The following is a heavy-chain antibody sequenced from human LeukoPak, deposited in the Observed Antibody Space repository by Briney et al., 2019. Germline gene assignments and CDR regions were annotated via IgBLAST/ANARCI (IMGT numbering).Heavy chain of an antibody. CDR3: AREGLSVRGEPYSDY. Sequence: ASVKVSCKASGGTFSSYAISWVRQAPGQGLEWMGGIIPIFGTANYAQKFQGRVTITADESTSTAYMELSSLRSEDTAVYYCAREGLSVRGEPYSDYWGQGTLVTVSS. CDR2: IIPIFGTA. V-gene: IGHV1-69*13. CDR1: GGTFSSYA. D-gene: IGHD1-26*01. J-gene: IGHJ4*02.